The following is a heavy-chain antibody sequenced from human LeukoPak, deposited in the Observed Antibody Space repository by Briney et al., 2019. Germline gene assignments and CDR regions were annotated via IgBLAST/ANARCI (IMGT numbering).Heavy chain of an antibody. D-gene: IGHD3-3*01. CDR3: ARGSPGMYYDFWSGYHRGGDNWFDP. CDR1: GFTFDDYA. Sequence: SLRLSCAPSGFTFDDYAMHWVRQAPGKGVEGVSGISWNSGSIGYADSVKGRFTISRDNAKNSLYLQMNSLRAEDTALYYCARGSPGMYYDFWSGYHRGGDNWFDPWGQGTLVTVSS. CDR2: ISWNSGSI. V-gene: IGHV3-9*01. J-gene: IGHJ5*02.